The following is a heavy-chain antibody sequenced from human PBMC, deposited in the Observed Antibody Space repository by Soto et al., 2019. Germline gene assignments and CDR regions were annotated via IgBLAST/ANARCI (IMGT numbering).Heavy chain of an antibody. J-gene: IGHJ6*02. D-gene: IGHD6-19*01. CDR1: GFTFSSYG. V-gene: IGHV3-33*01. Sequence: QVQLVESGGGVVQPGRSLRLSCAASGFTFSSYGMHWVRQAPGKGLEWVAVIWYDGSNKYYADSVKGRFTISRDNSKNTLYLQMNSLRAEDTDVYYCARDFSWLPQYGMDVWGQGTTVTVSS. CDR2: IWYDGSNK. CDR3: ARDFSWLPQYGMDV.